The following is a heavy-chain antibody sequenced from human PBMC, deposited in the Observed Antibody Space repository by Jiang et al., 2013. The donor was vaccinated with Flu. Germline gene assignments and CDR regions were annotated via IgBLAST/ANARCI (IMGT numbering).Heavy chain of an antibody. Sequence: QAPGQGLEWMGIINPSGGSTSYAQKFQGRVTMTRDTSTSTVYMELSSLRSEDTAVYYCAREINGSGSYIKDAFDIWGQGTMVTVSS. D-gene: IGHD3-10*01. CDR3: AREINGSGSYIKDAFDI. J-gene: IGHJ3*02. CDR2: INPSGGST. V-gene: IGHV1-46*01.